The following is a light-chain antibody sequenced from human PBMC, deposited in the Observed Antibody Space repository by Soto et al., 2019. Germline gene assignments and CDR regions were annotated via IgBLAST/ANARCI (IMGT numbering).Light chain of an antibody. V-gene: IGKV1-17*03. J-gene: IGKJ1*01. CDR2: AAS. CDR3: HQKNNYRWT. CDR1: QGIRNY. Sequence: DLQMTQSPSAMSASVGDRVTITCRASQGIRNYLAWFQQRPGKVPKRLIYAASSLESGVPSRFSGGGPGKKFPHTISGRQPEDFATYSCHQKNNYRWTSGQGTRVK.